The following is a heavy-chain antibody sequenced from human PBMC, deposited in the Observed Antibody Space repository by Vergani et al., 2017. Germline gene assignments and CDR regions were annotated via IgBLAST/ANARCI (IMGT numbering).Heavy chain of an antibody. CDR3: ARDRGYDFWSGSNWGGGAFDI. V-gene: IGHV3-9*01. Sequence: EVQLVESGGGLVQPGRSLRLSCAASGFTFDDYAMHWVRQAPGKGLEWVSGISWNSGSIGYADSVKGRFTISRDNAKNSLYLQMNSLRAEDTAVYYCARDRGYDFWSGSNWGGGAFDIWGQGTMVTVSS. CDR2: ISWNSGSI. D-gene: IGHD3-3*01. CDR1: GFTFDDYA. J-gene: IGHJ3*02.